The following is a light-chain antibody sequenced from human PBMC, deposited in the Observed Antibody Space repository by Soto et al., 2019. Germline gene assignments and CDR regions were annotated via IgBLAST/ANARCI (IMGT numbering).Light chain of an antibody. CDR2: AAS. CDR3: QQSYALVRT. Sequence: DIQMTQSPSSLSTSFGDRVTITCRASQGISTFLNWYQQKPGKAPRLLIYAASRLQSGVPARFSGSGVETDFTLTITSLQPEDFGIYYCQQSYALVRTFGGGTKVDI. CDR1: QGISTF. J-gene: IGKJ4*01. V-gene: IGKV1-39*01.